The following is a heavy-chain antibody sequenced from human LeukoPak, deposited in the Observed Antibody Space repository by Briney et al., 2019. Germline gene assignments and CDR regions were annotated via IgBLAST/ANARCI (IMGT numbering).Heavy chain of an antibody. CDR3: AKDNGSYGYYYYGMDV. J-gene: IGHJ6*02. D-gene: IGHD5-18*01. CDR1: GFTFDDYA. CDR2: ISWNSGSI. Sequence: GRSLRLSCAASGFTFDDYAMHWVRQAPGKGLERVSGISWNSGSIGYADSVKGRFTISRDNAKYPLYLQMNSLRAEDTALYYCAKDNGSYGYYYYGMDVWGQGTTVTVSS. V-gene: IGHV3-9*01.